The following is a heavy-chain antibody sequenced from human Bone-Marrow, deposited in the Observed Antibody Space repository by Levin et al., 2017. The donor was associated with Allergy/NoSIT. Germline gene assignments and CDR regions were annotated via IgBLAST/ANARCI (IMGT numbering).Heavy chain of an antibody. V-gene: IGHV3-23*01. Sequence: LSLTCAASGFSFSTYLMSWVRQAPGKGLEWVSSISGSGRTTYYVDSVRGRFTISRDNSNHTLYLQMSSLRAEDTAVYYCAKTSGYDDPFDYWGQGTLVTVSS. CDR3: AKTSGYDDPFDY. CDR1: GFSFSTYL. J-gene: IGHJ4*02. D-gene: IGHD5-12*01. CDR2: ISGSGRTT.